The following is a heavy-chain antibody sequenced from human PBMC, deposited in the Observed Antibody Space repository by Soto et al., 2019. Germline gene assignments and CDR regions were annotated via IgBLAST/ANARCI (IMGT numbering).Heavy chain of an antibody. CDR2: IIPIFGTA. J-gene: IGHJ4*02. CDR3: ARVGLRLGELSLGYFDY. D-gene: IGHD3-16*02. Sequence: ASVKVSCKASGGTFSSYAISWVRQAPGQGLEWMGGIIPIFGTANYAQKFQGRVTITADESTSTAYMELSSLRSEDTAVYYCARVGLRLGELSLGYFDYWGQGTLVIVS. CDR1: GGTFSSYA. V-gene: IGHV1-69*13.